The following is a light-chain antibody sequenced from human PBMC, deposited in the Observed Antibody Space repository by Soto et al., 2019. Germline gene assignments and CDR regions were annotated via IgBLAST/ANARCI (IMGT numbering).Light chain of an antibody. CDR2: GNS. V-gene: IGLV1-40*01. CDR3: QSYDSSLSGSV. CDR1: SSNIGAGYD. J-gene: IGLJ2*01. Sequence: QSVLTQPPSVSGAPGQRVTISCTGSSSNIGAGYDVHWYQQLPGTAPKLHIYGNSNRPSGVPDRFSGSKSGTPASLAINGLQAGDEVDYYCQSYDSSLSGSVFGGGTKVTVL.